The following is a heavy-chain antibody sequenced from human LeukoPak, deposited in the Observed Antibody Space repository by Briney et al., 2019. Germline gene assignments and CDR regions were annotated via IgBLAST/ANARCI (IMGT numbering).Heavy chain of an antibody. Sequence: GGSLSLSCAASGFTFNTYSMNWVRQAPGKGLEWVSSISSNSRDIYYADSVKGRFTISRDNAKNSLHLQMNSLRAEDTAVYYCARDDRDISSYRFDYWGHGILVTVSP. V-gene: IGHV3-21*01. J-gene: IGHJ4*01. CDR2: ISSNSRDI. CDR3: ARDDRDISSYRFDY. D-gene: IGHD6-6*01. CDR1: GFTFNTYS.